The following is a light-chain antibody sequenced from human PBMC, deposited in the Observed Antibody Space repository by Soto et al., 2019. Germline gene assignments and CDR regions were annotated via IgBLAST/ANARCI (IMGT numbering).Light chain of an antibody. Sequence: QSVPAQPASVSGSSGQSITISCTGTSNDVGGYNYVSWYQQHPGKAPKLMIYDVSNRPSGVSNRFSGSKSGTTASLTTFALHAEDQADYYCSSYTSCSTYVFGTGPKVTVL. CDR3: SSYTSCSTYV. J-gene: IGLJ1*01. V-gene: IGLV2-14*01. CDR2: DVS. CDR1: SNDVGGYNY.